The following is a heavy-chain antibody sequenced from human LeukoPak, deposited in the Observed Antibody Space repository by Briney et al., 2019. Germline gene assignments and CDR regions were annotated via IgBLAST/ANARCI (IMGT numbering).Heavy chain of an antibody. Sequence: GGSLRLSCAASGFTFSSCAMTWVRQAPGKGLEWVASITGDGTRTYYTDSVKGRFTISRDNSKNTLYLQMNSLRADETAIYYCASRPRAGMGPLDYWGQGTLVTVST. D-gene: IGHD6-13*01. CDR1: GFTFSSCA. J-gene: IGHJ4*02. CDR3: ASRPRAGMGPLDY. V-gene: IGHV3-23*01. CDR2: ITGDGTRT.